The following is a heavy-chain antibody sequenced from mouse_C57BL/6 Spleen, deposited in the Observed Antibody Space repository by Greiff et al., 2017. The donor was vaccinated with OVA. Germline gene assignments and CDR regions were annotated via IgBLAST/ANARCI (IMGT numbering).Heavy chain of an antibody. CDR2: IDPETGGT. Sequence: QVQLQQSGVELVRPGASVTLSCKASGYTFTDYEMHWVKQTPVHGLEWIGAIDPETGGTAYNQKFKGKAILTADKSSSTAYMELRSLTSEDSAVYYCTTLDSSGYVGFAYWGQGTLVTVSA. D-gene: IGHD3-2*02. CDR1: GYTFTDYE. J-gene: IGHJ3*01. CDR3: TTLDSSGYVGFAY. V-gene: IGHV1-15*01.